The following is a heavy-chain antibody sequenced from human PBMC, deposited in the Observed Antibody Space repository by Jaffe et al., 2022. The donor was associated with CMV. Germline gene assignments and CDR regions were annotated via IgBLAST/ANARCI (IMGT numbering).Heavy chain of an antibody. CDR2: IIPIFGTA. Sequence: QVQLVQSGAEVKKPGSSVKVSCKASGGTFSSYAISWVRQAPGQGLEWMGGIIPIFGTANYAQKFQGRVTITADESTSTAYMELSSLRSEDTAVYYCARDRNPLLVGAHIYAFDIWGQGTMVTVSS. CDR3: ARDRNPLLVGAHIYAFDI. J-gene: IGHJ3*02. V-gene: IGHV1-69*01. D-gene: IGHD1-26*01. CDR1: GGTFSSYA.